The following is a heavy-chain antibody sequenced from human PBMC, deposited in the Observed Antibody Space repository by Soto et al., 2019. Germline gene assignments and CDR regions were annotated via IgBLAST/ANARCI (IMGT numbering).Heavy chain of an antibody. CDR3: AASAMYYDILTGYYSDYFDY. CDR1: GCSISSYY. J-gene: IGHJ4*02. CDR2: IYYSGST. Sequence: SETLSLTCTVSGCSISSYYWSWIRQPPGKGLEWIGYIYYSGSTNYNPSLKSRVTISVDTSKNQFSLKLSSVTAADTAVYYCAASAMYYDILTGYYSDYFDYWGQGTLVTVSS. D-gene: IGHD3-9*01. V-gene: IGHV4-59*01.